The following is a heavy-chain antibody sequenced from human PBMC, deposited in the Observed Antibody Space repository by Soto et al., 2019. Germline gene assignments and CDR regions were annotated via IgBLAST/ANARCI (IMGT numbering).Heavy chain of an antibody. Sequence: SETLSLTCTVSGGSISSYYWSWIRQPPGKGLEWIGYIYYSGSTNYNHSLKSRVTISVDTSKNQFSLKLSSVTAAVTAVYYCARDLSGYCSGGSCPPTVSYMDVWGKGTTVTVSS. CDR2: IYYSGST. CDR3: ARDLSGYCSGGSCPPTVSYMDV. V-gene: IGHV4-59*01. J-gene: IGHJ6*03. CDR1: GGSISSYY. D-gene: IGHD2-15*01.